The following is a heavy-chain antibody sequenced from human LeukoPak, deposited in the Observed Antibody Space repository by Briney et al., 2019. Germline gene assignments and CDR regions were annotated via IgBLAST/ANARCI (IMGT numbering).Heavy chain of an antibody. CDR2: ISSSSSTI. CDR1: GFTFSSYS. V-gene: IGHV3-48*01. CDR3: ARASDRKGYNYYMDV. Sequence: GGPLRPSCAASGFTFSSYSMNWVRQAPGKGLEWVSYISSSSSTIYYADSVKGRFTISRDNAKNSLYLQMNSLRAEDTAVYYCARASDRKGYNYYMDVWGKGTTVTVSS. J-gene: IGHJ6*03.